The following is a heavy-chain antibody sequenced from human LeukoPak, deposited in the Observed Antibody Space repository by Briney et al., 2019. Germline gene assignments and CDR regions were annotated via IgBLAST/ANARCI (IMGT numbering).Heavy chain of an antibody. CDR2: IWYDGSKK. Sequence: PGRSLTLSCAASGFTFSSNGMQWVRQAPGKGLEWVALIWYDGSKKYYADSVKGRFTISRDNPENTLYLQLNSLRAEDTAIYYCARLQGVSTFDYWGQGTLVTVSS. J-gene: IGHJ4*02. D-gene: IGHD5/OR15-5a*01. CDR1: GFTFSSNG. V-gene: IGHV3-33*01. CDR3: ARLQGVSTFDY.